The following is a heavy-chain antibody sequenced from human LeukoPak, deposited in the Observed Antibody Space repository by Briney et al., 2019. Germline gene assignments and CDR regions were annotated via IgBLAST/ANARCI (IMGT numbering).Heavy chain of an antibody. D-gene: IGHD3-10*01. Sequence: PGGSLRLSCAASGFTFSIYEMNWVRQAPGKGLEWVSYISSSGTTINYADSVKGRFTISRDNAKNSLYLQMNSLRAEDTAVYYCARSGVLRYMDVWGKGTTVTVSS. CDR2: ISSSGTTI. CDR1: GFTFSIYE. CDR3: ARSGVLRYMDV. J-gene: IGHJ6*03. V-gene: IGHV3-48*03.